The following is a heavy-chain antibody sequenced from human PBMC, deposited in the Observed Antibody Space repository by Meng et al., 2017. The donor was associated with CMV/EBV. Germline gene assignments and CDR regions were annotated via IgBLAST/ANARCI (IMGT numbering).Heavy chain of an antibody. J-gene: IGHJ5*02. CDR3: ARNIVVVPAATNWFDP. D-gene: IGHD2-2*01. CDR1: GGSISSSSYY. V-gene: IGHV4-39*07. Sequence: SETLSLTCTVSGGSISSSSYYWGWIRQPPGKGLEWIGSIYYSGSTYYNPSLKSRVTISVDTSKNQFSLKLGSVTAADTAVYYCARNIVVVPAATNWFDPWGQGTLVTVSS. CDR2: IYYSGST.